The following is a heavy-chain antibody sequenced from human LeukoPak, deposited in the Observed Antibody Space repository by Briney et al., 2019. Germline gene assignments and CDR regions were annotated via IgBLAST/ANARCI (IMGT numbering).Heavy chain of an antibody. V-gene: IGHV3-9*01. D-gene: IGHD3-9*01. CDR2: ISWNSGSI. Sequence: GGSLRLSCAASGFTFSSYGMHWVRQAPGKGLEWVSGISWNSGSIGYADSVKGRFTISRDNAKNSLYLQMNSLRAEDTALYYCAKDARFDWFIGYFDYWGQGTLVTVSS. CDR3: AKDARFDWFIGYFDY. J-gene: IGHJ4*02. CDR1: GFTFSSYG.